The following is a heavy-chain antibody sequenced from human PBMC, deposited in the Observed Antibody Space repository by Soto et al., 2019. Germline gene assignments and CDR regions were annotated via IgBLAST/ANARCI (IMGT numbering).Heavy chain of an antibody. D-gene: IGHD3-10*01. CDR1: GGSVSSGSYY. CDR3: ASLRGDYYYYGMDV. V-gene: IGHV4-61*01. J-gene: IGHJ6*02. CDR2: IYYSGST. Sequence: PSETLSLTCTVSGGSVSSGSYYWSWIRQPPGKGLEWIGYIYYSGSTNYNPSLKSRVTISVDTSKNQFSLKLSSVTAADTAVYYCASLRGDYYYYGMDVWGQGTTVTVSS.